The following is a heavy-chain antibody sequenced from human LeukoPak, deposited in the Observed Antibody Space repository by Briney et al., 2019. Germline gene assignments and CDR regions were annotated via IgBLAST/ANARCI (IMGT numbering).Heavy chain of an antibody. CDR2: VYYSGTT. J-gene: IGHJ4*02. CDR3: ARDRVVGSMEGLDY. Sequence: SETLSLTCSVSGGSISNFHWTWIRQAPGKGLEWIGYVYYSGTTNYNPSLESRVTISVDTSKNQFFLKLSSVTAADTAVYFCARDRVVGSMEGLDYWGQGALVSVSS. CDR1: GGSISNFH. V-gene: IGHV4-59*01. D-gene: IGHD1-26*01.